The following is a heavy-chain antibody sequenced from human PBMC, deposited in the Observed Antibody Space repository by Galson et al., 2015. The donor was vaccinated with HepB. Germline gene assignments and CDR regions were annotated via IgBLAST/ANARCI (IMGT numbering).Heavy chain of an antibody. CDR1: GYTLTDLS. Sequence: SVKVSCKVSGYTLTDLSMHWVRQAPGKGLEWMGGFDPEDGETIYAQKFQGRVTMTEDTSTDTAYMELSSLRSEDTAVYYCATGRGAGAVPHYDYWGQGTLVTVSS. V-gene: IGHV1-24*01. CDR2: FDPEDGET. CDR3: ATGRGAGAVPHYDY. D-gene: IGHD2-8*02. J-gene: IGHJ4*02.